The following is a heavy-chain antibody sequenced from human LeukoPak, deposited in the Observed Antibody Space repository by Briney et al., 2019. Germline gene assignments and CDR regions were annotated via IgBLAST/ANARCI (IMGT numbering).Heavy chain of an antibody. V-gene: IGHV3-30*14. J-gene: IGHJ6*03. CDR2: ISYDGSNK. D-gene: IGHD3-3*01. CDR3: ARGPSDDFWSGYYYYMDV. CDR1: GFTFSSYA. Sequence: PGGSLRLSCAASGFTFSSYAMHWVRQAPGKGLEWVAVISYDGSNKYYADSVKGRFTISRDNSKNTLYLQMNSLRAEDTAVYYCARGPSDDFWSGYYYYMDVWGKGTTVTVSS.